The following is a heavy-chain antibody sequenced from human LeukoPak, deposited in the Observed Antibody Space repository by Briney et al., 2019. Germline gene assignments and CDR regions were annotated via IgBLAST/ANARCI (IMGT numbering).Heavy chain of an antibody. CDR1: GCTFTSYA. J-gene: IGHJ6*02. Sequence: ASVKVSCKASGCTFTSYAMNWVRQAPGQGLEWMGWLNTNTGNATYAQGFTGRFVFSLDTSVSTAYLQISSLKAEDTAVYYCARYPYDFWSGYSSWYYYYYGMDVWGQGTTVTVSS. CDR3: ARYPYDFWSGYSSWYYYYYGMDV. V-gene: IGHV7-4-1*02. D-gene: IGHD3-3*01. CDR2: LNTNTGNA.